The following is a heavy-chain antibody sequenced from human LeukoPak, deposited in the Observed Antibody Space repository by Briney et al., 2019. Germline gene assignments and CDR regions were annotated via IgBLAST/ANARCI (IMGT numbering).Heavy chain of an antibody. CDR3: ALLDRSGWYCIDN. J-gene: IGHJ4*02. V-gene: IGHV3-53*01. Sequence: GGSLRLSCAASGFTVSSNYMSWVRQAPGKGLEWVSVIYNGDTTFYADSVKGRFTISRDNSKNTLYLQMNSLRAEDTAVYYCALLDRSGWYCIDNWGQGTLVTVSS. CDR2: IYNGDTT. CDR1: GFTVSSNY. D-gene: IGHD6-19*01.